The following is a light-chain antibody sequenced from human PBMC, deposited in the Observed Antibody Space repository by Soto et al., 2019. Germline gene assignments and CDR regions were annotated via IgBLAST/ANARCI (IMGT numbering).Light chain of an antibody. CDR1: QSVRSN. CDR3: QQYNNWPPWT. CDR2: GAS. J-gene: IGKJ1*01. V-gene: IGKV3-15*01. Sequence: EIVMTHSPATLSVSPGERATLSCRASQSVRSNLAWYQQKPGQAPRLLIYGASTRATGIPARFSGSGSGTGFTLTISRLQSEDFAVYYCQQYNNWPPWTFGQGTKVEIK.